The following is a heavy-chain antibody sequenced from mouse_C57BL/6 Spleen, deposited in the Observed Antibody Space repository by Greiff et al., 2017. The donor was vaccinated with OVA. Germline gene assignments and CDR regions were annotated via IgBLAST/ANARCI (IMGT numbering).Heavy chain of an antibody. J-gene: IGHJ2*01. D-gene: IGHD4-1*01. CDR2: ISSGGSYT. CDR1: GFTFSSYG. Sequence: EVHLVESGGDLVKPGGSLKLSCAASGFTFSSYGMSWVRQTPDKRLEWVATISSGGSYTYYPDSVKGRFTISRDNAKNTLYLQMSSLKSEDTAMYYCARHRTGFDYWGQGTTLTVSS. CDR3: ARHRTGFDY. V-gene: IGHV5-6*01.